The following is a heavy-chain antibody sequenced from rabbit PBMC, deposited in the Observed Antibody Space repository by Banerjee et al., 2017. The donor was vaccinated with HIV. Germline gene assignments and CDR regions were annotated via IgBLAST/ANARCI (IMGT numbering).Heavy chain of an antibody. J-gene: IGHJ4*01. D-gene: IGHD7-1*01. CDR1: GFDLSSYYV. V-gene: IGHV1S45*01. CDR2: IDAGSGTT. CDR3: ARDAGGDGYSNDL. Sequence: QEQLEESGGGLVKPEGSLKLSCTASGFDLSSYYVMCWVRQAPGKGLEWIGCIDAGSGTTYYANWAKGRFTISKTSSTTVTLQMTSLTAADTATYFCARDAGGDGYSNDLWGPCTLVTVS.